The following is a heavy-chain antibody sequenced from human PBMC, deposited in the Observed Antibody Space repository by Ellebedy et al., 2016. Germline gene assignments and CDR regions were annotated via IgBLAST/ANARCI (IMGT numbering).Heavy chain of an antibody. D-gene: IGHD2-2*01. CDR1: GFTFSDYY. Sequence: GESLKISXAASGFTFSDYYMSWIRQAPGKGLEWVSYISSSGSTIYYADSVKGRFTISRDNAKNSLYLQMNSLRAEDTAVYYCARDEYQLLPSYYYYYMDVWGKGTTVTVSS. V-gene: IGHV3-11*04. J-gene: IGHJ6*03. CDR3: ARDEYQLLPSYYYYYMDV. CDR2: ISSSGSTI.